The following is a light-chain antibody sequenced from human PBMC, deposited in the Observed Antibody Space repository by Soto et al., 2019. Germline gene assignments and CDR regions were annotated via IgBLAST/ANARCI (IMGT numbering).Light chain of an antibody. V-gene: IGKV1-9*01. Sequence: IQLTQYPSSLSASLGDRVTISCRASQGIANCLAWYQQKPGKAPKLLIYGASTLQSGVPSRFSGSGSGTDFTLTISSLQPEDFATYYCQQLNSFPIPFGPGTKVDIK. J-gene: IGKJ3*01. CDR3: QQLNSFPIP. CDR1: QGIANC. CDR2: GAS.